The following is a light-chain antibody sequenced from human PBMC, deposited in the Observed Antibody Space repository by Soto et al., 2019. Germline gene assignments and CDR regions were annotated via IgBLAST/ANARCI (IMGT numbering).Light chain of an antibody. J-gene: IGLJ2*01. CDR3: TSYTGSTTRVI. Sequence: QSALTQPASVSGSPGQPITISCSGTSSDVGGFNYVSWYQQHPGKAPKLIIYEVNNRPSGGSTRFSGSKSGNTASLTISGLLAEDEADYYCTSYTGSTTRVIFGGGTKLTVL. CDR2: EVN. CDR1: SSDVGGFNY. V-gene: IGLV2-14*01.